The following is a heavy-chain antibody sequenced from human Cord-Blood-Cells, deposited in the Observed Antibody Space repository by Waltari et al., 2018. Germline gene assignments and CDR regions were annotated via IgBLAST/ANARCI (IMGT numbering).Heavy chain of an antibody. CDR3: ARYPGIRYYYYYMDV. D-gene: IGHD3-10*01. V-gene: IGHV3-7*01. CDR1: GFPFSRYW. J-gene: IGHJ6*03. Sequence: EVQLVESGGGLVQPGGSLRLACAASGFPFSRYWMSWVRPAPGKGLEWVANIKQDGSEKYYVDSVKGRFTISRDNAKNSLYLQMNSLRAEDTAVYYCARYPGIRYYYYYMDVWGKGTTVTVSS. CDR2: IKQDGSEK.